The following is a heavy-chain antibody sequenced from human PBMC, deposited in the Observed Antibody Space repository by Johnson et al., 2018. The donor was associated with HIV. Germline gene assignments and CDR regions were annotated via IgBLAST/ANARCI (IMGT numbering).Heavy chain of an antibody. Sequence: QVQLVESGGGLVQPGGSLRLSCAASGFTFSSYGMHWVRQAPGKGLEWVAVISYDGSNKYYTDSVKGRFTISRDNSKNTLYLQMNSLRAEDTAVYYCAKDGMGGNYWYAFDIWGQGTMVTVSS. CDR2: ISYDGSNK. J-gene: IGHJ3*02. V-gene: IGHV3-30*18. CDR3: AKDGMGGNYWYAFDI. CDR1: GFTFSSYG. D-gene: IGHD1-26*01.